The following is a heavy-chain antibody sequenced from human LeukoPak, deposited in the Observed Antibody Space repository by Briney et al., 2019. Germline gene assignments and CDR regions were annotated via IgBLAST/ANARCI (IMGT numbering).Heavy chain of an antibody. J-gene: IGHJ4*02. D-gene: IGHD6-13*01. V-gene: IGHV1-3*01. Sequence: ASVKVSCKASGYTFTNYAMHWVRQAPGQRLEWMGWINAGNGNTKYSQKFQGRVTITRDTSASTAYMELSSLRSEDTAIYYCARALWNSGNPFDYWGQGTLVTVSS. CDR2: INAGNGNT. CDR3: ARALWNSGNPFDY. CDR1: GYTFTNYA.